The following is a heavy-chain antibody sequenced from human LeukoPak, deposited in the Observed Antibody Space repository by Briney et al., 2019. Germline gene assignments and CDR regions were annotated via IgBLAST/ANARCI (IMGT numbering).Heavy chain of an antibody. Sequence: GGSLRLSCAASGFTFSSYSMNWVRQAPGKGLEWVSSISSSSSYIYYADSVKGRFTISRDISKSTLSLQMNSLRAEDTAIYYCATYRQVLLPFESWGQGTLVTVSS. J-gene: IGHJ4*02. CDR2: ISSSSSYI. V-gene: IGHV3-21*01. D-gene: IGHD2-8*02. CDR3: ATYRQVLLPFES. CDR1: GFTFSSYS.